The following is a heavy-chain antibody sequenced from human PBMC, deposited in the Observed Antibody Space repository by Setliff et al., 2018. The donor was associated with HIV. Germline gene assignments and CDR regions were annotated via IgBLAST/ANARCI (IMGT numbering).Heavy chain of an antibody. CDR1: GSTFSNYA. Sequence: PGGSLRLSCAASGSTFSNYAMSWVRQAPGKGLEWVSLITGSGSSTFYADSVKGRFSISRDNSKDTLYLQMNSLRAEDTAVYYCAKVVAGLDYWGPGTLVTVSS. J-gene: IGHJ4*02. D-gene: IGHD6-19*01. V-gene: IGHV3-23*01. CDR2: ITGSGSST. CDR3: AKVVAGLDY.